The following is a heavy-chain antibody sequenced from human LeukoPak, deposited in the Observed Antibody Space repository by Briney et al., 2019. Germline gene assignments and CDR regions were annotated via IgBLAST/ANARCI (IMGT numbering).Heavy chain of an antibody. D-gene: IGHD2-2*01. CDR1: GYTFTSYY. CDR2: INPSGGST. V-gene: IGHV1-46*01. J-gene: IGHJ4*02. Sequence: ASVKVSCKASGYTFTSYYMHWVRQAPGQGLEWMGIINPSGGSTSYAQKFQGRVTMTEDTSTDTAYMELSSLRSEDTAVYYCATRASYCSSTSCYDPPFDYWGQGTLVTVSS. CDR3: ATRASYCSSTSCYDPPFDY.